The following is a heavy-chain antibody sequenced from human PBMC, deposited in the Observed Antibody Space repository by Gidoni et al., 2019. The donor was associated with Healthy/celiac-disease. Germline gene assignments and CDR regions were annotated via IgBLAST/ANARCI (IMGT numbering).Heavy chain of an antibody. CDR1: GFTFSSYA. J-gene: IGHJ5*02. D-gene: IGHD3-10*01. CDR3: ARGRYGLGNWFDP. Sequence: EVQLLESGGGLVQPGGSLRLSCAASGFTFSSYAMSWVRQAPGTGLEWVSAISGSGGSTYYADSVKGRFTISRDNSKNTLYLQMNSLRAEDTAVYYCARGRYGLGNWFDPWGQGTLVTVSS. V-gene: IGHV3-23*01. CDR2: ISGSGGST.